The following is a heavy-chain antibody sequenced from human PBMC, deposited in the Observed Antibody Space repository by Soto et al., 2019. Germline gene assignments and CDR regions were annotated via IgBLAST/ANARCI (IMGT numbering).Heavy chain of an antibody. CDR3: ARGSALGGTILDY. CDR1: GFTFSSYA. D-gene: IGHD3-16*01. CDR2: ISSNGGST. V-gene: IGHV3-64*01. J-gene: IGHJ4*02. Sequence: EVQLVESGGGLVQPGGSLRLSCAASGFTFSSYAMHWVRQAPGKGLEYVSAISSNGGSTYYANSVKGRFTISRDNSKNTLYLQMGSLRAEDMAVYYCARGSALGGTILDYWGQGTLVTVSS.